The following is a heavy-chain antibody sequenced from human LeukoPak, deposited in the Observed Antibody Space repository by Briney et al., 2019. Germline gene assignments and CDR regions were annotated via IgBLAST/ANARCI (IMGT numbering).Heavy chain of an antibody. D-gene: IGHD3-22*01. Sequence: ASVKVSCKASGYTFTSYGISWVRQAPGQGLEWMGWISAYNGNTNYAEKLQGRVTMTTDTSTSTAYMELRSLRSDDTAVYYCARARWLLDPGGDDYWGQGTLVTVSS. CDR2: ISAYNGNT. J-gene: IGHJ4*02. CDR1: GYTFTSYG. CDR3: ARARWLLDPGGDDY. V-gene: IGHV1-18*01.